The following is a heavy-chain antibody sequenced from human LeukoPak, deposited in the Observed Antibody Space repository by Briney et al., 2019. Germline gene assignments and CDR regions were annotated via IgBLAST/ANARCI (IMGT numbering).Heavy chain of an antibody. CDR3: ARKYYGDYYYMDV. V-gene: IGHV3-21*01. CDR2: ISSSSSYI. J-gene: IGHJ6*03. Sequence: SGGSLRLSCAASGFTFSSYEMNWVRQAPGKGLEWVSSISSSSSYIYYADSVKGRFTISRDNAKNSLYLQMNSLRAEDTAVYYCARKYYGDYYYMDVWGKGTTVTVSS. CDR1: GFTFSSYE. D-gene: IGHD4-17*01.